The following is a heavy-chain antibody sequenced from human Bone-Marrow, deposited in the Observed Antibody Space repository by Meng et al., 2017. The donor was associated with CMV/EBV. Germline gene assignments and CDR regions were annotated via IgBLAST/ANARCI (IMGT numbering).Heavy chain of an antibody. V-gene: IGHV1-46*01. J-gene: IGHJ3*02. CDR2: INPSGGST. D-gene: IGHD3-10*01. Sequence: ASVKVSCKASGYTFTSYYMHWVRQAPGQGLEWMGIINPSGGSTSYAQKFQGRVTMTRDTSTSTVYMELSSLRSEDTAVYYCARDGIGGNAFDIWGQGTMVTGSS. CDR3: ARDGIGGNAFDI. CDR1: GYTFTSYY.